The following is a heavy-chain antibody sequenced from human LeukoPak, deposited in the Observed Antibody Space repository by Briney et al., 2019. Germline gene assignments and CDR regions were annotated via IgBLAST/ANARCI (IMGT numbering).Heavy chain of an antibody. Sequence: SETLSLTCAVYGGSFSGYYWSWIRQPPGKGLEWIGEINHSGSTNYNPSLKSRVTISVDTSKNQFSLKLGSVTAADTAVYYCARVGDSGYGKFDPWGQGTLVTVSS. J-gene: IGHJ5*02. CDR3: ARVGDSGYGKFDP. D-gene: IGHD5-12*01. CDR2: INHSGST. CDR1: GGSFSGYY. V-gene: IGHV4-34*01.